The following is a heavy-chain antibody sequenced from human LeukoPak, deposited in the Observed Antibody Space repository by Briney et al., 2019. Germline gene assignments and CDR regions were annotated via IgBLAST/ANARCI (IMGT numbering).Heavy chain of an antibody. CDR1: GFALDDFA. CDR2: IRRRAYGGAA. CDR3: SRNGLVDFDY. V-gene: IGHV3-49*04. J-gene: IGHJ4*02. Sequence: PGGSLRLSCTTSGFALDDFAMSWVRQPAGKGLEWVGFIRRRAYGGAAEYAASVKGRFIISRDDSKGIAYLQMNSLKTEDTAVYNCSRNGLVDFDYWGQGSRVIVSP.